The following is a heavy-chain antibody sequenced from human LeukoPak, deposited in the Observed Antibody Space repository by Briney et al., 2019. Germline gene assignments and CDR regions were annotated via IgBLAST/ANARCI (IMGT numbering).Heavy chain of an antibody. V-gene: IGHV1-69*13. CDR3: ARGRDSSESDY. CDR2: IIPIFGTA. J-gene: IGHJ4*02. D-gene: IGHD6-19*01. CDR1: GYTFTGYY. Sequence: SVKVSCKASGYTFTGYYMHWVRQAPGQGLEWMGGIIPIFGTADYAQKFQGRVTITADESTSTAYMELSSLKSEDTAVYYCARGRDSSESDYWGQGTLVTVSS.